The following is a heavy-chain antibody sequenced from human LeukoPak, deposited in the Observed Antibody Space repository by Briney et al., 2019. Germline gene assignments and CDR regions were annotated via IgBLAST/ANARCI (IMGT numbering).Heavy chain of an antibody. CDR3: ASGGGKGIVATIIED. D-gene: IGHD5-12*01. Sequence: SETLSLTCTVSGGSISSSSYYWGWIRQPPGKGLEWIGSIYYSGSTYYNPSLKSRVTISVDTSKNQFSLKLSSVTAADTAAYYCASGGGKGIVATIIEDWGQGTLVTVSS. CDR1: GGSISSSSYY. V-gene: IGHV4-39*01. J-gene: IGHJ4*02. CDR2: IYYSGST.